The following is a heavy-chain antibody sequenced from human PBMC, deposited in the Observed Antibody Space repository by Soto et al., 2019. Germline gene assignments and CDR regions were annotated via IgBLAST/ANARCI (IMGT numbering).Heavy chain of an antibody. CDR2: IIHNFGTA. CDR3: VRGPQLRFLEWLRLYGMDV. D-gene: IGHD3-3*01. J-gene: IGHJ6*02. Sequence: SVQVACKASGRTFSSYAISWVRQAPGQGLEWMEGIIHNFGTANYAQKFQGRVTITADESTSTAYMELSSLRSEDTAVYYCVRGPQLRFLEWLRLYGMDVWGQGTTVTVSS. CDR1: GRTFSSYA. V-gene: IGHV1-69*13.